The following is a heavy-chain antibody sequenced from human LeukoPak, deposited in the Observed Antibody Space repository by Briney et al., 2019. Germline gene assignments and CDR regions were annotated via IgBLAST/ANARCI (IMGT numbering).Heavy chain of an antibody. CDR3: ARGTLNIPGEHGAFDY. D-gene: IGHD1-14*01. Sequence: GGSLRLSCVASGFTFSDHYMDWVRQAPGKGLEWVSSISTSSSYIHYADSVKGRFTISRDNAKNSLYLQMNSLRAEDTAVYYCARGTLNIPGEHGAFDYWGQGTLVTVSS. J-gene: IGHJ4*02. CDR2: ISTSSSYI. V-gene: IGHV3-21*01. CDR1: GFTFSDHY.